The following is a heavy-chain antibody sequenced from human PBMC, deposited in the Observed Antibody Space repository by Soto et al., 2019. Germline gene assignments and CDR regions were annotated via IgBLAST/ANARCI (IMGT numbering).Heavy chain of an antibody. J-gene: IGHJ5*02. V-gene: IGHV1-8*01. D-gene: IGHD1-7*01. CDR3: AREVVQVAETTSLYLDP. CDR1: GFTFTSHD. CDR2: MNTNTNSS. Sequence: ASVKVSCKTSGFTFTSHDIHWVRQATGQGLEWMGWMNTNTNSSDCAQRFQDRVTLTWNTSISTAYMEMRRLTFDDTAVYVCAREVVQVAETTSLYLDPSGHGTHVTVSS.